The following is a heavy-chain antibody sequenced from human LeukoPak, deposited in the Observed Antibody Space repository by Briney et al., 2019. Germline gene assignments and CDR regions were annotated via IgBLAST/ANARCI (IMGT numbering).Heavy chain of an antibody. Sequence: GASLRLSCAASGFIFSSYAMSWVRQAPGKGLEWVSAISGSGGSTYYADSVKGRFTISRDNSKNTLYLQMNSLRAEDTAVYYCAKDSAAADPYYFDYWGQGTLVTVSS. CDR3: AKDSAAADPYYFDY. CDR1: GFIFSSYA. CDR2: ISGSGGST. D-gene: IGHD6-13*01. J-gene: IGHJ4*02. V-gene: IGHV3-23*01.